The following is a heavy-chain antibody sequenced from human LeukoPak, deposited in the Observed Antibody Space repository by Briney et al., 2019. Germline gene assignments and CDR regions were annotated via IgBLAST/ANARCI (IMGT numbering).Heavy chain of an antibody. CDR2: ISNDGVNK. J-gene: IGHJ4*02. CDR3: ARDPSIAARPY. Sequence: GGSLRLSCAASGFSFSAYGMLWVRQAPGKGLQWVGLISNDGVNKYYADAVRGRFTISRDNAKNSLYLQMNSLRAEDTAVYYCARDPSIAARPYWGQGTLVTVSS. D-gene: IGHD6-6*01. V-gene: IGHV3-30*03. CDR1: GFSFSAYG.